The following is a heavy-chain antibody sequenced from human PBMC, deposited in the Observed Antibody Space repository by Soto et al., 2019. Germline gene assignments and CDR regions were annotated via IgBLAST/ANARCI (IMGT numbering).Heavy chain of an antibody. D-gene: IGHD6-13*01. CDR1: GFTFRSYG. CDR2: ISNDGSNK. J-gene: IGHJ6*02. CDR3: AKDYSTWCMDV. Sequence: PGGSLRLSCAASGFTFRSYGMHWVRQAPGKGLEWVAVISNDGSNKYYADSVKGRFTISIDTSKNTLYLQMNSLRAEDAAVYYCAKDYSTWCMDVWGQGTTVTVSS. V-gene: IGHV3-30*18.